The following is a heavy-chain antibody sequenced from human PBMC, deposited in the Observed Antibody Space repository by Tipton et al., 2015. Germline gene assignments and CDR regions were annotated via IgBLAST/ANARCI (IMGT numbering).Heavy chain of an antibody. CDR1: GDSITSNNHY. D-gene: IGHD3-3*01. V-gene: IGHV4-39*01. J-gene: IGHJ4*02. Sequence: TLSLTYNVSGDSITSNNHYWGWIRQPPGKGLEWVGTIYYSGDTFYNPSLKSRIAVSVDTSKNQFSLRLNSVTAADTAVYYCASSHYPFWSGYYGSFDCWGQGSLVTVSS. CDR3: ASSHYPFWSGYYGSFDC. CDR2: IYYSGDT.